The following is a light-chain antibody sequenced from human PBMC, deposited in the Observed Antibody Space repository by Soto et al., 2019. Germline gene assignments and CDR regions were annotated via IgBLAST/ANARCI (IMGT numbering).Light chain of an antibody. Sequence: QSVLTQPPSASGSPGQSVTISCTGTSSDVGGYNYVSWYQQHPGKAPKLMIYEVSKRPSGVPDRFSGSKSGNTASLTVSGLHAEDEADYYCSSYAGSNNRVVFGGGTKLTVL. V-gene: IGLV2-8*01. CDR1: SSDVGGYNY. CDR2: EVS. J-gene: IGLJ2*01. CDR3: SSYAGSNNRVV.